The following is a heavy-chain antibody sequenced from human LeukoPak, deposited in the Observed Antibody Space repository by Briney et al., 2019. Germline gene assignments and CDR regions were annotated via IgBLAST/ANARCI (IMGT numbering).Heavy chain of an antibody. Sequence: GGSLRLSCAASGFTFRNYGMTWVRQAPGKGLQWVSSIHTTGDKTYYADSIKGRFTISRDNTKDLLYLQMTSLRADDTALYYCTRDQPSSGWGFDSWGRGTLVIVSS. V-gene: IGHV3-21*06. CDR1: GFTFRNYG. CDR3: TRDQPSSGWGFDS. J-gene: IGHJ4*02. D-gene: IGHD6-19*01. CDR2: IHTTGDKT.